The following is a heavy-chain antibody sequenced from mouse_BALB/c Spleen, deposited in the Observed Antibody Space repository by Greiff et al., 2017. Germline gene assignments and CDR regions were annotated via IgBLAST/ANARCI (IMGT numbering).Heavy chain of an antibody. V-gene: IGHV1S81*02. CDR1: GYTFTSYW. CDR2: INPSNGRT. J-gene: IGHJ4*01. D-gene: IGHD1-1*01. CDR3: ARRYYGSSLYYAMDY. Sequence: VQLQQPGAELVKPGASVKLSCKASGYTFTSYWMHWVKQRPGQGLEWIGEINPSNGRTNYNEKFKSKATLTVDKSSSTAYMQLSSLTSEDSAVYYCARRYYGSSLYYAMDYWGQGTSVTVSS.